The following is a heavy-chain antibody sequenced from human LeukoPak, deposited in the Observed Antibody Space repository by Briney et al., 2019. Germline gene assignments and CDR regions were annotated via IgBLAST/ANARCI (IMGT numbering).Heavy chain of an antibody. CDR1: GFTFADHA. CDR3: SRVASSVMDV. V-gene: IGHV3-49*04. CDR2: ITSKRYGGTT. D-gene: IGHD5-12*01. Sequence: GGSLRLSCTASGFTFADHAMSWVRQAPGKGVEWVGFITSKRYGGTTEYAASPQGRFTISRDDSKSIAYLQMNSLKTEDTAVYYCSRVASSVMDVWGQGTTVTVSS. J-gene: IGHJ6*02.